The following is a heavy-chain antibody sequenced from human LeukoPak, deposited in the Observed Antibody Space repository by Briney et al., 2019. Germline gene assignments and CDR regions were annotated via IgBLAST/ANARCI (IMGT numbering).Heavy chain of an antibody. CDR1: GFTFSSYW. CDR3: ARGGPTRSFDH. CDR2: INSDGSAT. J-gene: IGHJ4*02. D-gene: IGHD2-2*01. V-gene: IGHV3-74*01. Sequence: GGSLRLSCAASGFTFSSYWMHWVRQAPGKGLVWVSRINSDGSATNYADSVKGRFTISRDNAKNTLYLQMNSLRGEDTAVYYCARGGPTRSFDHWGQETLVTVSS.